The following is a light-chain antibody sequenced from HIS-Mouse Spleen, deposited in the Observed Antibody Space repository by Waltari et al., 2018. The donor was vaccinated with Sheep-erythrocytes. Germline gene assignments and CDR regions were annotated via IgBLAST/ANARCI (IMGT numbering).Light chain of an antibody. CDR2: EVS. J-gene: IGLJ3*02. V-gene: IGLV2-8*01. CDR1: TRDVSGSNS. Sequence: QSALTQPPSASGSPGQSVTLSCTGTTRDVSGSNSVPWYQQHPGKAPKLMIYEVSKRPSGVPDRFSGSKSGNTASLTVSGLQAEDEADYYCSSYAGSNNWVFGGGTKLTVL. CDR3: SSYAGSNNWV.